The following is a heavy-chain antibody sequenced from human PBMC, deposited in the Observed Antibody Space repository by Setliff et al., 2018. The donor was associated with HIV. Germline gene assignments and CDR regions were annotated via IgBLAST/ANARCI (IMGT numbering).Heavy chain of an antibody. D-gene: IGHD6-13*01. Sequence: SETLSLTCTVSGGSISSHYWSWIRQPPGKGLEWIGYIYYSGSTNYNPSLKSRVTISVDTSKNQFSLKLSSVTAADTAMYYCARGLGQQLGRFWYFDLWGRGTLVTVSS. V-gene: IGHV4-59*11. CDR3: ARGLGQQLGRFWYFDL. CDR1: GGSISSHY. CDR2: IYYSGST. J-gene: IGHJ2*01.